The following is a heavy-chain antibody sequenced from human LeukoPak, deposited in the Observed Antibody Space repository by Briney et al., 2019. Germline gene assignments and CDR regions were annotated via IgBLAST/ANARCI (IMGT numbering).Heavy chain of an antibody. CDR3: ASLGCSSTSCYNY. D-gene: IGHD2-2*02. V-gene: IGHV3-48*01. CDR2: ISSSSSTI. CDR1: GFTFNNYW. J-gene: IGHJ4*02. Sequence: PGGSLRLSCAASGFTFNNYWMSWVRQAPGKGLERVSYISSSSSTIYYADSVKGRFTISRDNAKNSLYLQMNSLRAEDTAVYYCASLGCSSTSCYNYWGQGTLVTVSS.